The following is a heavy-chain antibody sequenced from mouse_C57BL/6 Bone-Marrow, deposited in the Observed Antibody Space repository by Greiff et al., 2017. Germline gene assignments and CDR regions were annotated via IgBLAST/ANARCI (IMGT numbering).Heavy chain of an antibody. CDR2: IYPGSGST. J-gene: IGHJ2*01. Sequence: QVQLQQPGAELVKPGASVKMSCKASGYTFTSYWITWVKQRPGQGLEWIGDIYPGSGSTNYNGKFKGKATLTADKSSSTAYMQLSSLTSEDSAVXICASWLLLDYWGQGTTLTVSS. V-gene: IGHV1-55*01. CDR1: GYTFTSYW. CDR3: ASWLLLDY. D-gene: IGHD2-3*01.